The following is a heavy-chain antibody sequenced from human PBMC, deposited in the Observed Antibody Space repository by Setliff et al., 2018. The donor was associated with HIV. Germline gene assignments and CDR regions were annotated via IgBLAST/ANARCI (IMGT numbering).Heavy chain of an antibody. J-gene: IGHJ4*02. CDR2: IYTGGST. CDR3: ARNGHDSSGYYHPDY. CDR1: GFTVSSNY. Sequence: GESLKISCAASGFTVSSNYMSWVRQAPGKGLEWVSVIYTGGSTYYADSVKGRFTISRDNSKNTLYLQMNGLRAEDTAVYYCARNGHDSSGYYHPDYWGQGTLVTVSS. D-gene: IGHD3-22*01. V-gene: IGHV3-53*01.